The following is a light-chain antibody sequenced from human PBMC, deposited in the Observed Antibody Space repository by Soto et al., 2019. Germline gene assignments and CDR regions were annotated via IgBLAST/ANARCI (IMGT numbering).Light chain of an antibody. Sequence: QSALTQPASVSGSPGQSITISCTGTSSDVGAYKFVSWYQQHPGKAPKLIIYEVSNRLSGVSSRFSGSKSGNTASLTISGLQAEDEADYFCSSYTTRSTLVFGGGTKLTVL. J-gene: IGLJ3*02. CDR1: SSDVGAYKF. CDR3: SSYTTRSTLV. CDR2: EVS. V-gene: IGLV2-14*01.